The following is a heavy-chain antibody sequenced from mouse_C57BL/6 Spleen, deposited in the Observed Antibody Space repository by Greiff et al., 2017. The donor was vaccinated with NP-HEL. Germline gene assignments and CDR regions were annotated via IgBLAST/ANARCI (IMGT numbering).Heavy chain of an antibody. CDR1: GYTFTSYW. Sequence: QVQLQQPGAELVKPGASVKLSCKASGYTFTSYWMHWVKQRPGQGLEWIGMIHPNSGSTNYNEKFKGKATLTVDKSSSTAYMLLSSLTSEDSAVYFCARCWEVAPYYAMDYWGQGTSVTVSS. V-gene: IGHV1-64*01. D-gene: IGHD1-1*01. CDR2: IHPNSGST. CDR3: ARCWEVAPYYAMDY. J-gene: IGHJ4*01.